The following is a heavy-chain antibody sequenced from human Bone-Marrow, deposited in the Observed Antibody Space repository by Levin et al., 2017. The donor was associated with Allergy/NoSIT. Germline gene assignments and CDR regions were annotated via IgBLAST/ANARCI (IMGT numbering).Heavy chain of an antibody. CDR3: ARVLMRATVTTSNRYYYHMDV. D-gene: IGHD4-11*01. CDR2: VSHSGNT. V-gene: IGHV4-38-2*01. Sequence: SQTLSLTCAVSGYSISSGYYWGWIRQSPGKGLEWIGSVSHSGNTHSSPSLKSRVTISVDTPKNQIALQLSSVTAADTAVYFCARVLMRATVTTSNRYYYHMDVWGKGTTVTVSS. CDR1: GYSISSGYY. J-gene: IGHJ6*04.